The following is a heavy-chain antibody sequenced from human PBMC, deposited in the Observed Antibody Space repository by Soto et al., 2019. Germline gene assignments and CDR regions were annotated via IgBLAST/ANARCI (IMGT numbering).Heavy chain of an antibody. CDR2: INPNSGGT. V-gene: IGHV1-2*02. Sequence: ASVKVSCKASGYTFTGYYMHWVRQAPGQGLEWMGWINPNSGGTNYAQKFQGRVTMTRDTSISTAYMELSRLRSDDTAVYYCARVPKTAEWFDPWGQGTLVTVSS. CDR3: ARVPKTAEWFDP. CDR1: GYTFTGYY. J-gene: IGHJ5*02.